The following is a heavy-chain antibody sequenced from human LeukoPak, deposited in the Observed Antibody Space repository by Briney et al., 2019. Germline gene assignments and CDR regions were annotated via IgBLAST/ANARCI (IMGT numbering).Heavy chain of an antibody. CDR3: ARDLTYYYDSSGYYTQLVDDY. Sequence: EASVKVSCKASGYTFTGYYMHWVRQAPGQGLEWMGWINPNSGGTNYAQKFQGRVTMTRDTSISTAYMELSRLRSDDTAVYYCARDLTYYYDSSGYYTQLVDDYWGQGTLVAVSS. CDR2: INPNSGGT. D-gene: IGHD3-22*01. V-gene: IGHV1-2*02. J-gene: IGHJ4*02. CDR1: GYTFTGYY.